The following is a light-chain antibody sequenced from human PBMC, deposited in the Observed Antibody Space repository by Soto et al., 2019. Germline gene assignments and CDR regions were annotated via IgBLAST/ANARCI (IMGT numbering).Light chain of an antibody. CDR2: GAS. J-gene: IGKJ2*01. CDR1: QSVSSN. Sequence: EIVMTQSPATLSVSPGERATLSCRASQSVSSNLAWYQQKPGQAPRLLMYGASTRATGIPTRFSGSGSGTEFILTISSLQSEDFAVYYCQQYNDWPPYTFGQGTKLEIK. V-gene: IGKV3-15*01. CDR3: QQYNDWPPYT.